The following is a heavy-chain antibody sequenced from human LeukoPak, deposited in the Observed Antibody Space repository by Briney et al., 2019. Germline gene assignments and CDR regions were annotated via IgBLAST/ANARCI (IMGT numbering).Heavy chain of an antibody. J-gene: IGHJ6*03. D-gene: IGHD3-10*01. CDR1: GSSSTSYS. Sequence: RGESLTISCMWSGSSSTSYSVGWARHMPRKGLEWMGIIYPGESDTRYRPSFQGQLTIPADKPISTAYLQQRSLTASDTAMYYCARLLTMVRGVRYYYYYYYMDVWGKGTTVTVSS. CDR2: IYPGESDT. V-gene: IGHV5-51*01. CDR3: ARLLTMVRGVRYYYYYYYMDV.